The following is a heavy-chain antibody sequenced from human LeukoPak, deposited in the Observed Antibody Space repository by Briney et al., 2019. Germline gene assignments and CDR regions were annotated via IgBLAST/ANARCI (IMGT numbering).Heavy chain of an antibody. J-gene: IGHJ3*02. Sequence: SETLSLTCTVSGGSMSGHFWSWFRRPPGKGLENIGYIHSSGSTNYNPSYKSRVTVSLEMSKNQFSLSLSSVTAADTAVYYCARDPTTVTKGLDIWGKGTMVTVSS. D-gene: IGHD4-17*01. V-gene: IGHV4-59*11. CDR2: IHSSGST. CDR3: ARDPTTVTKGLDI. CDR1: GGSMSGHF.